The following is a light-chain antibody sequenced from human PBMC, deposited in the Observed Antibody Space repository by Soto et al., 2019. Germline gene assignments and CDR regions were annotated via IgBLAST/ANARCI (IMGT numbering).Light chain of an antibody. J-gene: IGLJ3*02. CDR2: DVT. Sequence: QSALTQPASVSGSPGQSITIPCTGTSSDVGAYNYVSWYQQHSGKAPKLIIYDVTNRPSGVSNRFSASKSGNTASLTIFELYAEDEADDYCISCTSSTSLVFGAGTKLTVL. V-gene: IGLV2-14*01. CDR1: SSDVGAYNY. CDR3: ISCTSSTSLV.